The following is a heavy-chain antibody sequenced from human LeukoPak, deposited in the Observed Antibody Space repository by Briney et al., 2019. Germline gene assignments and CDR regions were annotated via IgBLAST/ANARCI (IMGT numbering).Heavy chain of an antibody. Sequence: PGGTLRLSCAASGFTFSSYGMSWVRQAPGKGLEWVSAISGSGGSTYYADSVKGRFTISRDNSKNTLYLQMNSLRVEDTALYYCAKSPYRFNALDIWGQGTIVTVSS. CDR1: GFTFSSYG. J-gene: IGHJ3*02. D-gene: IGHD2-21*01. V-gene: IGHV3-23*01. CDR3: AKSPYRFNALDI. CDR2: ISGSGGST.